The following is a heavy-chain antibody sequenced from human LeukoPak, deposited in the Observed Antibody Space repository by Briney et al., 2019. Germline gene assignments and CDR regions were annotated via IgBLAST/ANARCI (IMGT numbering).Heavy chain of an antibody. V-gene: IGHV3-9*01. Sequence: GGSLRLSCAASGFTFDDYAMHWVRQAPGKGLEWVSGISWNSGSIGYADSVKGRFTISRDNAKNSLYLQMNSLRAEDTALYYCAKVGYSGYIDWGQGTLVTVSS. J-gene: IGHJ4*02. D-gene: IGHD5-12*01. CDR1: GFTFDDYA. CDR3: AKVGYSGYID. CDR2: ISWNSGSI.